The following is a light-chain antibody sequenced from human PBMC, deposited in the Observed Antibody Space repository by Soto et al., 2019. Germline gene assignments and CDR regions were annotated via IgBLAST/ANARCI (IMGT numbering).Light chain of an antibody. CDR1: QSISSY. CDR2: AAS. V-gene: IGKV1-39*01. Sequence: DIPMTQSPSSLSASVGDRVTITCRASQSISSYLNWYQQKPGKAPKLLIYAASSLQSGVPSRFSGSGSGTDFTLTISSLQPEDFATYYCQQSYSTPRTFDQGTKLEIK. CDR3: QQSYSTPRT. J-gene: IGKJ2*01.